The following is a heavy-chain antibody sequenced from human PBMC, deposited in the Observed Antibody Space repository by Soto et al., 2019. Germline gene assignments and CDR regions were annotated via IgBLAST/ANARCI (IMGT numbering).Heavy chain of an antibody. CDR3: AREASFYDFWSGSYYYYGMDV. V-gene: IGHV4-4*02. D-gene: IGHD3-3*01. J-gene: IGHJ6*02. CDR2: IYHSGST. Sequence: QVQLQESGPGLVKPSGTLSLTCAVSGGSISSSNWWSWVRQPPGKGLEWIGGIYHSGSTNYNPSLKSRVPISVDKSKNPFSLKLCSVTAADTSVYYCAREASFYDFWSGSYYYYGMDVWGQGTTVTVSS. CDR1: GGSISSSNW.